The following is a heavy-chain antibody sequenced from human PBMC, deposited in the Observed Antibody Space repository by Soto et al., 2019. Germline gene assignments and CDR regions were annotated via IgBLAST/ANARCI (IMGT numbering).Heavy chain of an antibody. CDR3: ARDRSSSGTAFCFDY. Sequence: PGGSLRLSCAASGFTFSTYAMHWVRQAPGKGMEWVAVTSYDESNKYYADSVKGRFTISRDNSKNTLYLQMNSLRAEYTAVYSCARDRSSSGTAFCFDYWGQGVSVTVSS. CDR1: GFTFSTYA. D-gene: IGHD5-18*01. CDR2: TSYDESNK. V-gene: IGHV3-30-3*01. J-gene: IGHJ4*02.